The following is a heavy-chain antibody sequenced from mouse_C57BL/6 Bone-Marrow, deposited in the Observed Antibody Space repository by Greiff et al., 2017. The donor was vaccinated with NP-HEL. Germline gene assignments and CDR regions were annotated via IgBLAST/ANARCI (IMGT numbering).Heavy chain of an antibody. Sequence: VQLQQSGAELMKPGASVKLSCKATGYTFTGYWIEWVKQRPGHGLEWIGEILPGSGSTNYNEKFKGKATLTADKSSSTAYMELRSLTSEDSAVYFCARRNYGSSGLDYWGQGTTLTVSS. CDR1: GYTFTGYW. CDR2: ILPGSGST. J-gene: IGHJ2*01. D-gene: IGHD1-1*01. CDR3: ARRNYGSSGLDY. V-gene: IGHV1-9*01.